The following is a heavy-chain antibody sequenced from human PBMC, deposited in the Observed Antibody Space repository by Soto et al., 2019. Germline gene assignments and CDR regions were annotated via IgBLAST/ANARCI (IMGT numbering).Heavy chain of an antibody. CDR2: ITDNGSNK. CDR3: AKGTVAGTSKVRGIDY. J-gene: IGHJ4*02. Sequence: LRLSCAASGFTFSSYGMHCVRQAPGKGLEWVAAITDNGSNKYHADSVKGRFTISRDNSKNTLYLQMNSLRAEDTAVYYCAKGTVAGTSKVRGIDYWGQGTLVTVSS. D-gene: IGHD6-19*01. CDR1: GFTFSSYG. V-gene: IGHV3-30*18.